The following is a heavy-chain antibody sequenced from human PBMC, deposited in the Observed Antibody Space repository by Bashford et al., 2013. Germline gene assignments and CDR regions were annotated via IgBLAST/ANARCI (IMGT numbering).Heavy chain of an antibody. V-gene: IGHV1-18*01. CDR1: GYSFSSYG. Sequence: VASVKVSCKTSGYSFSSYGITWVRQAPGRGLEWMGWISPYNGNTHYAQNLQDRVTMTTDTSTSTAYMELRSLRSDDTAVYYCARDKDTDRPNGFDYWGQGTLVTVSS. J-gene: IGHJ4*02. CDR2: ISPYNGNT. CDR3: ARDKDTDRPNGFDY.